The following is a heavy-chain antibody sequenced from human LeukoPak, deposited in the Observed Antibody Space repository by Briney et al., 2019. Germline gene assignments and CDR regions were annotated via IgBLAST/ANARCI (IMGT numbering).Heavy chain of an antibody. CDR1: GYTFTDYY. D-gene: IGHD2-2*01. CDR2: INPNSGGT. V-gene: IGHV1-2*02. Sequence: RASVKVSCKASGYTFTDYYIHWVRQAPGQGLEWMAWINPNSGGTYYAQNFHDRITLTRDTSISTAYMELSRLGSDDTAIYYCARANALYCSSTSCLFDYWGQGTLVTVSS. J-gene: IGHJ4*02. CDR3: ARANALYCSSTSCLFDY.